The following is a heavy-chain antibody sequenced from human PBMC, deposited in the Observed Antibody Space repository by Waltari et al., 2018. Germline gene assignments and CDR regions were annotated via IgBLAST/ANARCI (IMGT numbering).Heavy chain of an antibody. Sequence: QVQLQESGPGLVKPSQTLSLTCTVSGGSISSGDYYWSWIRQPPGKGLEWIGYIYYSGSTYYNPSLKSRFTISVDTSKNQFSLKLSSVTAADTAVYYCARAPVGPAAQSGYMDVWGKGTTVTISS. CDR2: IYYSGST. CDR3: ARAPVGPAAQSGYMDV. J-gene: IGHJ6*03. V-gene: IGHV4-30-4*08. CDR1: GGSISSGDYY. D-gene: IGHD2-2*01.